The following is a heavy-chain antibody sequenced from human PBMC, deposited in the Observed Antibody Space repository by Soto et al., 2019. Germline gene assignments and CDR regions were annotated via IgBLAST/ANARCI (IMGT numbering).Heavy chain of an antibody. CDR1: GYTLTELS. J-gene: IGHJ5*02. V-gene: IGHV1-3*01. CDR3: ARDPGGRYSNWFDP. CDR2: INAGNGNT. D-gene: IGHD6-19*01. Sequence: ASVKVSCKVSGYTLTELSMHWVRQAPGKGLEWMGWINAGNGNTKYSQKFQGRVTITRDTSASTAYMELSSLRSEDTAVYYCARDPGGRYSNWFDPWGQGTLVTVSS.